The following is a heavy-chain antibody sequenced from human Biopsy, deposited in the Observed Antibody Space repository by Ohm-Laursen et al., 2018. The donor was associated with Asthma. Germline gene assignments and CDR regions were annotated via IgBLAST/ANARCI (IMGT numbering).Heavy chain of an antibody. CDR1: GYTFNSAG. D-gene: IGHD3-10*01. J-gene: IGHJ6*02. CDR3: ARAVDYSHYYGIDV. V-gene: IGHV1-18*01. Sequence: ASVTVSCKPSGYTFNSAGITWARQAPGQELEWMGWISVYNGNTKVAQKLQDRVTMITDTSTSTAYMELRSLRSDDTAVYFCARAVDYSHYYGIDVWGQGTTVAVS. CDR2: ISVYNGNT.